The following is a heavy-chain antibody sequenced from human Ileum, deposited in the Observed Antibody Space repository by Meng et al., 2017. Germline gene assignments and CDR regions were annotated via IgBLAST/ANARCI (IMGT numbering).Heavy chain of an antibody. J-gene: IGHJ4*02. Sequence: EVQLVESGGGLVQPGGSLRLSCAASEFTVSNNYMSWVRQAPGKGLEWVSLIYSGGNTKYADSVKGRFTISGDNSKNTLYLQMNSLRAEDTAVYYCAGHTELDCWGQGALVTVSS. CDR3: AGHTELDC. V-gene: IGHV3-66*04. CDR1: EFTVSNNY. CDR2: IYSGGNT.